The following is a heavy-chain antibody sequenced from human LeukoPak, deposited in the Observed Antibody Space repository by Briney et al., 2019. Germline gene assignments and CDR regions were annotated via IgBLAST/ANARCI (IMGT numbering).Heavy chain of an antibody. V-gene: IGHV3-53*01. CDR3: ARDHLSSTNDY. CDR2: IYSGGST. Sequence: GGSLRLSCAASGFTFSDYYMSWVRQAPGKGLEWVSVIYSGGSTYYADSVKGRFTISRDNSKDTLYLQMNNLRAEDTAVYYCARDHLSSTNDYWGRGTLVTVSS. D-gene: IGHD6-13*01. CDR1: GFTFSDYY. J-gene: IGHJ4*02.